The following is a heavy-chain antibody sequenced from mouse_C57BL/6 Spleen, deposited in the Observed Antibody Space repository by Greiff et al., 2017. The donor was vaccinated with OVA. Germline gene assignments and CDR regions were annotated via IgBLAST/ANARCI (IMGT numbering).Heavy chain of an antibody. Sequence: VQGVESGPGLVQPSQSLSITCTVSGFSLTSYGVHWVRQSPGKGLEWLGVIWSGGSTDYNAYVISRLSISKDNSKSKVFFKMNSLQADDTSIYYCARNSRITSYFYAMDYWGHGPSVTVSS. CDR2: IWSGGST. CDR3: ARNSRITSYFYAMDY. D-gene: IGHD1-1*01. V-gene: IGHV2-2*01. J-gene: IGHJ4*01. CDR1: GFSLTSYG.